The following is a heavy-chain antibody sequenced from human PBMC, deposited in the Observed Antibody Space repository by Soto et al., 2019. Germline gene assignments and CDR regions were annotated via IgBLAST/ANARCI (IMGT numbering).Heavy chain of an antibody. Sequence: PSETLSLTCTVSSGSISTYYWNWIRQPPGKGLEWIGYIYYSGNTHYNPSLKSRVTISADTSKNQFSLKLRSVTAADTAVYFCARILAAPPHYYYHYMEAWGTGTTVTVSS. D-gene: IGHD6-6*01. CDR1: SGSISTYY. CDR2: IYYSGNT. J-gene: IGHJ6*03. CDR3: ARILAAPPHYYYHYMEA. V-gene: IGHV4-59*08.